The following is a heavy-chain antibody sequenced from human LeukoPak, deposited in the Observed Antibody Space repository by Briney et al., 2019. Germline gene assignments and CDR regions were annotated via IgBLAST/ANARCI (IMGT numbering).Heavy chain of an antibody. CDR1: GGSISSSSYY. V-gene: IGHV4-39*01. D-gene: IGHD3-22*01. CDR3: AKLPPHYYDSSSFGGFDY. J-gene: IGHJ4*02. Sequence: PSETLSLTCTVSGGSISSSSYYWGWIRQPPGKGLEWIGSIYYRESTYYNPSLKSRVTISADTSKNQFSLKLSSVTAADTAVYYCAKLPPHYYDSSSFGGFDYWGQGTLVTVSS. CDR2: IYYREST.